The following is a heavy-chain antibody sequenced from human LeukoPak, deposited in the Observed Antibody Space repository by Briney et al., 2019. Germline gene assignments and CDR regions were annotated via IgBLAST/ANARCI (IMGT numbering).Heavy chain of an antibody. CDR3: ARGDIAATGTPFDN. CDR2: INHSGST. J-gene: IGHJ4*02. CDR1: GGSFSGYY. Sequence: SETLSLTCAVYGGSFSGYYWSWIRQPPGKGLEWIGEINHSGSTSYNPSLKSRVTISVDTSKNQFSLKLSSVTAADTAVYYCARGDIAATGTPFDNWGQGTLVTVSS. V-gene: IGHV4-34*01. D-gene: IGHD6-13*01.